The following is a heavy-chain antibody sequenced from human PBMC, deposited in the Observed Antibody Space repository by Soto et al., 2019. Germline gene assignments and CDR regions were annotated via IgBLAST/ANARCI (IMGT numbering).Heavy chain of an antibody. D-gene: IGHD3-22*01. CDR1: GGSISSYY. CDR3: ARQRDYYDSSGDSYFDY. CDR2: VYHSGTT. Sequence: PSETLSLTCTVSGGSISSYYWSWIRQPPGKGPEWIGYVYHSGTTNYNPSLESRVTISLDTSKNQFSLKLSSVTAADTTLYYCARQRDYYDSSGDSYFDYWGQGTLVTVSS. J-gene: IGHJ4*02. V-gene: IGHV4-59*08.